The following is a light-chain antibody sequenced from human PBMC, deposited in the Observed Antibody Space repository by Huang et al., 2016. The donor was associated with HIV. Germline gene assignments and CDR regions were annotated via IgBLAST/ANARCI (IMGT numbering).Light chain of an antibody. Sequence: DIQMTQSPSSLSASVGDRVTITCRASQTMSSYLNWYQQKPGKAPKLLIYAASSLQSGVPSRFSGSGSGTHFTLSISSLQPEDFATYYCQQGYNTPYTFGQGTKVEIK. J-gene: IGKJ2*01. CDR3: QQGYNTPYT. CDR1: QTMSSY. V-gene: IGKV1-39*01. CDR2: AAS.